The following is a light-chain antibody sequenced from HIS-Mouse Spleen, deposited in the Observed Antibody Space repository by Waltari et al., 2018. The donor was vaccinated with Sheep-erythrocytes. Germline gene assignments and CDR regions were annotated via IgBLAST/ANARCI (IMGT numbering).Light chain of an antibody. CDR1: PDISNY. Sequence: DIQMTHSPSSLSASLGARVTIPCQASPDISNYLNWYQQKPGKAPKLLIYDASNLETGVPSRFSGSGSGTDFTFTISSLQPEDIATYYCQQYDNLFTFGPGTKVDIK. CDR3: QQYDNLFT. J-gene: IGKJ3*01. CDR2: DAS. V-gene: IGKV1-33*01.